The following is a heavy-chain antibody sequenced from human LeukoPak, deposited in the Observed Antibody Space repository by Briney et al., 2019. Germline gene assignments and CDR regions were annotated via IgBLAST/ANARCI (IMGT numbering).Heavy chain of an antibody. V-gene: IGHV1-18*01. CDR1: GYTFTSYG. D-gene: IGHD3-22*01. Sequence: ASVKVSCKASGYTFTSYGISWVRQAPGQGLEWMGWISAYNGNTNYAQKLQGRVTMTTDTSTSTAYMELRSLRSDDTAVYYCARGGNYYDSSGYYENDYWGQGTLVTVSS. CDR3: ARGGNYYDSSGYYENDY. CDR2: ISAYNGNT. J-gene: IGHJ4*02.